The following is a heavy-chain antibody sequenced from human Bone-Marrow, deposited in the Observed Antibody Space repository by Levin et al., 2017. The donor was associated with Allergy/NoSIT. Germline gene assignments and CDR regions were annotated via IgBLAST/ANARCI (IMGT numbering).Heavy chain of an antibody. J-gene: IGHJ6*02. CDR3: AKGRIHGIVRNYGMAV. D-gene: IGHD2-21*01. V-gene: IGHV3-21*01. CDR1: GFTFRTFG. CDR2: ISSGGHDI. Sequence: LSLTCAASGFTFRTFGVNWVRQAPGKGLEWVSSISSGGHDIYYADSVKGRFTLSRDNAKNSLYLQMDSLRTDDTGVYYCAKGRIHGIVRNYGMAVWGQGITVTVSS.